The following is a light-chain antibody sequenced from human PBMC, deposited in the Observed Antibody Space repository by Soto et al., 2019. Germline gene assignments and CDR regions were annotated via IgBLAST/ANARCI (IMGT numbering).Light chain of an antibody. J-gene: IGLJ3*02. CDR1: SRAVAEYNY. CDR3: SSYASAIVV. CDR2: DVS. V-gene: IGLV2-14*03. Sequence: QSVLTQPDSVSGSPGQSITISCTGSSRAVAEYNYVSWYQQHPGKAPKLIIYDVSSRPSGVSNRFSGSKSGNTASLTISGLQAEDEADYYCSSYASAIVVYGGGTKVTVL.